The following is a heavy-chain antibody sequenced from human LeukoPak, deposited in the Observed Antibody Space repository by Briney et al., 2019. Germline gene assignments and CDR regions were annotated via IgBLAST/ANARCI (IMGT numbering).Heavy chain of an antibody. J-gene: IGHJ4*02. V-gene: IGHV1-2*02. Sequence: ASVKVSCKASGYTFTGYYIHWVRQAPGQGLEWMGWINPKSGSTNYAQKFQGRVTMTRDTSISTAYMELSRLTSDDTAVYYCARGPSGWYDYWGQGTLVTVSS. D-gene: IGHD6-19*01. CDR3: ARGPSGWYDY. CDR1: GYTFTGYY. CDR2: INPKSGST.